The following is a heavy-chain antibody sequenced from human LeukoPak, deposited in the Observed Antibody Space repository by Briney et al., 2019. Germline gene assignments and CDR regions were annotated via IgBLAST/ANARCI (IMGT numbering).Heavy chain of an antibody. CDR3: ARDRTYYDFWSGYYYYYYYGMDV. D-gene: IGHD3-3*01. J-gene: IGHJ6*02. CDR1: GYTFTSYY. V-gene: IGHV1-46*01. CDR2: INPSGGST. Sequence: ASVKASCKASGYTFTSYYMHWVRQAPGQGLEWMGIINPSGGSTSYAQKFQGRVTMTRDTSTSTVYMELSSLRSEGTAVYYCARDRTYYDFWSGYYYYYYYGMDVWGQGTTVTVSS.